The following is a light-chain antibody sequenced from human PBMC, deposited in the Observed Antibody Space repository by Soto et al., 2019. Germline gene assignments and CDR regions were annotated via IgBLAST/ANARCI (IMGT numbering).Light chain of an antibody. CDR3: QQYNSYSRT. J-gene: IGKJ1*01. CDR2: KAS. CDR1: QSISSW. V-gene: IGKV1-5*03. Sequence: DIQITHSRSTLSASVGDRVTITCRASQSISSWLAWYQQKPGKAPKRLIYKASSLESGVPSRFSVSGSGTEFTLTISSLQPDDFATYYCQQYNSYSRTLGQGTKVDIK.